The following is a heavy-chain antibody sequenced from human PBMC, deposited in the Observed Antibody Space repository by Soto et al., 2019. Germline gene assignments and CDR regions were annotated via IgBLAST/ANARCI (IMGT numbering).Heavy chain of an antibody. CDR2: IYHSGST. D-gene: IGHD1-26*01. V-gene: IGHV4-30-2*01. CDR3: AAGGALPRYY. CDR1: GGSISSGGYS. J-gene: IGHJ4*02. Sequence: QLQLQESGSGLVKLSQTLSLTCAVSGGSISSGGYSWSWIRQPPGKGLEWIGYIYHSGSTYYNPSLKSRVTMSVDSSKNQFSLKLSSVTAADTAVYYCAAGGALPRYYWGQGTLVTVSS.